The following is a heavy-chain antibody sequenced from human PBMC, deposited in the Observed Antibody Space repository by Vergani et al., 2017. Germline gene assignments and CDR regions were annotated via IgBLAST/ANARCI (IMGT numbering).Heavy chain of an antibody. CDR3: AGPPADYDSSGYYSRREGDWYFDL. V-gene: IGHV5-51*01. CDR1: GYSFTSYW. J-gene: IGHJ2*01. D-gene: IGHD3-22*01. CDR2: IYPGDSDT. Sequence: EVQLVQSGAEVKKPGESLKISCKGSGYSFTSYWIGWVRQMPGKGLEWMGIIYPGDSDTRYSPSFQGQVTISADKSISTAYLQWSSLKASDTAMYYCAGPPADYDSSGYYSRREGDWYFDLWGRGTLVTVSS.